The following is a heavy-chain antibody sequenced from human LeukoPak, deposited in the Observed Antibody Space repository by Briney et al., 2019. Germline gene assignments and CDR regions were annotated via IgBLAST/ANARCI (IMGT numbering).Heavy chain of an antibody. D-gene: IGHD2-21*02. V-gene: IGHV3-23*01. CDR1: GFTFRTYA. J-gene: IGHJ4*02. CDR3: AKSPKPVTAALYFDY. Sequence: GGSLRLSCAASGFTFRTYAMTWVRQAPGKGLEWVSTITGSGTTTNYADSVKGRFTISRDNSKNTLSLQMNSLRAEDTALYYCAKSPKPVTAALYFDYWGQGALVTVSS. CDR2: ITGSGTTT.